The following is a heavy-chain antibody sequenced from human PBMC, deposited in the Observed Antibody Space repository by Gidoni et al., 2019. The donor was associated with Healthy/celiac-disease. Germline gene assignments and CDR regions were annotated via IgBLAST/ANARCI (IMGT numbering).Heavy chain of an antibody. Sequence: QVQLVESGGGVVQPGRSLRLSCAASGFTFSSYGMHWVRQAPGKGLEWVAVIWYDGSNKYYADSVKGRFTISRDNSKNTLYLQMNSLRAEDTAVYYCARDWASSTDPFDYWGQGTLVTVSS. CDR3: ARDWASSTDPFDY. V-gene: IGHV3-33*01. D-gene: IGHD2-2*01. J-gene: IGHJ4*02. CDR1: GFTFSSYG. CDR2: IWYDGSNK.